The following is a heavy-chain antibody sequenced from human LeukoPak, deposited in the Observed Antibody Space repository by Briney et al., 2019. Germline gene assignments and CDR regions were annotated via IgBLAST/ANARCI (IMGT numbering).Heavy chain of an antibody. CDR3: ARTYYYDSSGPYY. CDR1: GDSISSSSYY. Sequence: SETLSLTCTVSGDSISSSSYYWGWLRQPPGRGLEWIGSFYYSGSTFYNPSLESRVTISVDTSKNQFSLKLSSVTAADTAVYYCARTYYYDSSGPYYWGQGTLVTVSS. V-gene: IGHV4-39*07. J-gene: IGHJ4*02. CDR2: FYYSGST. D-gene: IGHD3-22*01.